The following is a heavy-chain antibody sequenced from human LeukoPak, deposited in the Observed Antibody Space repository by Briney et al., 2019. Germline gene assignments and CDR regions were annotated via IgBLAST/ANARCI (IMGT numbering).Heavy chain of an antibody. CDR3: ARPQSGTYHDAFDI. D-gene: IGHD1-26*01. J-gene: IGHJ3*02. CDR2: IKQDGSAK. CDR1: GFTFSSYW. Sequence: GGSLRLSCAASGFTFSSYWMSWVRQAPGKGLEWVANIKQDGSAKYYVDSVKGRFTISRDNAKNSLYLQVNSLRAEDTAVYYCARPQSGTYHDAFDIWGQRTMVTASS. V-gene: IGHV3-7*01.